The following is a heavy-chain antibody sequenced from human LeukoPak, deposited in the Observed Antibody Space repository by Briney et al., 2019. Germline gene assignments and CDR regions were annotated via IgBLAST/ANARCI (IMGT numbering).Heavy chain of an antibody. V-gene: IGHV3-23*01. CDR1: GFTSSSYA. CDR3: AKKMPGTIAAAVDC. D-gene: IGHD6-13*01. Sequence: GGSLRLSCAASGFTSSSYAMSWVRQAPGKGLEWVSAISGSGGSTYYADSVKGRFTISRDNSKNTLYVQMNNLRAEDTAVYYCAKKMPGTIAAAVDCWGQGTLVTVSS. CDR2: ISGSGGST. J-gene: IGHJ4*02.